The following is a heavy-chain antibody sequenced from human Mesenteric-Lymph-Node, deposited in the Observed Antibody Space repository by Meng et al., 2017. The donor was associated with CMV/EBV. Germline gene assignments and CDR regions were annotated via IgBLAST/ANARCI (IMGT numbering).Heavy chain of an antibody. D-gene: IGHD3-9*01. V-gene: IGHV4-34*01. CDR3: ARGSSYDILTGYFDY. CDR2: INHSGST. Sequence: HVQVLQWGAGRLKPSGTLSVTCAVYGGSFSGYYWNWIRQSPEKGLEWIGEINHSGSTTYNPSFTSRIIISVDTSTNQISLNMSSVTAADTAVYYCARGSSYDILTGYFDYWGQGALVTVSS. J-gene: IGHJ4*02. CDR1: GGSFSGYY.